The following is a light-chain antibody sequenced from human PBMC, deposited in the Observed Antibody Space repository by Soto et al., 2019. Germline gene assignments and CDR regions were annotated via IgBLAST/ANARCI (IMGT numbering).Light chain of an antibody. Sequence: DIVMTQSPLSLPVTPGEPASISCRSSQSLLHSNGYNYLDWYLQKPGQSPQLLIYLGSNRGSGVPDRFRGSGSGTDFTLKISRVEAEDVGVYYCMQALQTPWTFGQGTKVDIK. CDR1: QSLLHSNGYNY. J-gene: IGKJ1*01. V-gene: IGKV2-28*01. CDR2: LGS. CDR3: MQALQTPWT.